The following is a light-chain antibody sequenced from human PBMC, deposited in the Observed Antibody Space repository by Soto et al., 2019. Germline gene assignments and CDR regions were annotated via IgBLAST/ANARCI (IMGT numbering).Light chain of an antibody. Sequence: QSVLTQSPSASASLGASVKLTCTLSSGHSNYAIAWHQQQPVKGPRYLMNLNRDGSHSKGDGIPHRFSGSSSGAERYLTISSLQSEDEADYYCQTWGTGIVIFGGGTKLTVL. V-gene: IGLV4-69*01. J-gene: IGLJ2*01. CDR2: LNRDGSH. CDR3: QTWGTGIVI. CDR1: SGHSNYA.